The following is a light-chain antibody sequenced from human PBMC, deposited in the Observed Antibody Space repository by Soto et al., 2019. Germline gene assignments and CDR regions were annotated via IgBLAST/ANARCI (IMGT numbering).Light chain of an antibody. CDR1: SSDVGGYYY. J-gene: IGLJ1*01. V-gene: IGLV2-14*01. CDR2: EVS. CDR3: GSYKSGTTYV. Sequence: QSAQRHTGSVPWSPGHSITISCTGSSSDVGGYYYVSWYQQHPGRAPKLVIYEVSRRPSGGSNRFSGSRSGNTAYLTISGLQAEEEADYYCGSYKSGTTYVFGTGTKVTVL.